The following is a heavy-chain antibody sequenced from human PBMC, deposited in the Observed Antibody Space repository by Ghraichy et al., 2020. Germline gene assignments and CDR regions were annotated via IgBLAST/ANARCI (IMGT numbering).Heavy chain of an antibody. J-gene: IGHJ6*02. V-gene: IGHV4-59*01. Sequence: GSLSLTCTVSGGSISSYYWSWIRQPPGKGLEWIGYIYYSGSTNYNPSLKSRVTISVDTSKNQFSLKLSSVTAADTAVYYCARERGTVVVPAAVPVYYYYYGMDVWGQGTTVTVSS. D-gene: IGHD2-2*01. CDR1: GGSISSYY. CDR2: IYYSGST. CDR3: ARERGTVVVPAAVPVYYYYYGMDV.